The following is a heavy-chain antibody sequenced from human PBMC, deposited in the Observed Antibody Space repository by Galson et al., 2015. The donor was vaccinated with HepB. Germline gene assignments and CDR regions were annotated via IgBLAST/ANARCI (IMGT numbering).Heavy chain of an antibody. D-gene: IGHD6-13*01. V-gene: IGHV3-74*01. Sequence: SLRLSCAASGFTFSNSWMHWVRQGPGKGLVWVSRVNPDGSSTSYADSVKGRFIISRDNVEKILYLQMNSLRAEDTAVYYCVRDMGVAEPFDADVFDLWGQGTRVTVSS. CDR2: VNPDGSST. CDR3: VRDMGVAEPFDADVFDL. CDR1: GFTFSNSW. J-gene: IGHJ3*01.